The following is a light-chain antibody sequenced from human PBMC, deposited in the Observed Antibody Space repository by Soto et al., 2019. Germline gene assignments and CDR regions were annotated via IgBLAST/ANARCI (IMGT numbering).Light chain of an antibody. J-gene: IGKJ1*01. CDR2: EAS. V-gene: IGKV3-20*01. CDR1: QTVRSDY. Sequence: EIVLTQSPATLSVSPGESATLSCRASQTVRSDYLAWYRQSPGQPPRLLIFEASSRAPGIPDRFGGSGSGTDFTLTIMSLEPEDFAVYYCQQYGSSSTFGQGTRVDIK. CDR3: QQYGSSST.